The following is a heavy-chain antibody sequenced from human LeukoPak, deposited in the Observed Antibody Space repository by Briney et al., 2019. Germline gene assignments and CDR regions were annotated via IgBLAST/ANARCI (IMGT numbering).Heavy chain of an antibody. CDR1: GFTSSSYS. CDR3: ARDREMVAATSYYYYYYGMDV. Sequence: LGGSLRLSCAASGFTSSSYSMNWVRQAPGKGLEWVSSITSSSSTIYYADSVKGRSTITRANAKNSRYLQMNSLRAEDTAVYYCARDREMVAATSYYYYYYGMDVWGKGTTVTVSS. J-gene: IGHJ6*04. V-gene: IGHV3-21*01. D-gene: IGHD2-15*01. CDR2: ITSSSSTI.